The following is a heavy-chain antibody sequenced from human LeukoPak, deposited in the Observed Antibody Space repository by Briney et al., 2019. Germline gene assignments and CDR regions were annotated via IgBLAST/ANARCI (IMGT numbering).Heavy chain of an antibody. D-gene: IGHD3-22*01. CDR2: ISYDGGNK. CDR1: GSTFSSYA. J-gene: IGHJ5*02. V-gene: IGHV3-30-3*01. Sequence: PGGSLRLSCAASGSTFSSYAMSWVRQAPGKGLEWVALISYDGGNKYYADSVKGRFTISRDNSKNTLHLQMSSLRPEDTAVYYCARQFYDRSTYFDHWGQGTLVTVSS. CDR3: ARQFYDRSTYFDH.